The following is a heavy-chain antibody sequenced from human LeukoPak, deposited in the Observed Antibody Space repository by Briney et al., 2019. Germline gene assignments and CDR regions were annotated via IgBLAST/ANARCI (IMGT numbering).Heavy chain of an antibody. CDR3: AGGVYSSGWYSHWYYYGMDV. CDR2: IYYSGNT. D-gene: IGHD6-19*01. J-gene: IGHJ6*02. V-gene: IGHV4-59*08. Sequence: SETLSLTCTVSGGSISSYYWSWIRQPPGKGLEWIGYIYYSGNTNYNPSLKSRVTISVDTSKNQFSLKLSSVTAADTAVYYCAGGVYSSGWYSHWYYYGMDVWGQGTTVTVSS. CDR1: GGSISSYY.